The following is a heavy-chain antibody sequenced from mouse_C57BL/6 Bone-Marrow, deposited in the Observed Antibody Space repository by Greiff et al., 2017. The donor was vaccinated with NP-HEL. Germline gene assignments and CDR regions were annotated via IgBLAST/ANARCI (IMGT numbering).Heavy chain of an antibody. CDR1: GYTFTSYW. V-gene: IGHV1-72*01. Sequence: QVQLKQSGAELVKPGASVKLSCKASGYTFTSYWMHWVKQRPGRGLGWIGRIDPNSGGTKYNEKFKSKATLTVDKPSSTAYMQLSSLTSEDSAVYYCAILGRYFDVWGTGTTVTVSS. D-gene: IGHD4-1*01. CDR2: IDPNSGGT. CDR3: AILGRYFDV. J-gene: IGHJ1*03.